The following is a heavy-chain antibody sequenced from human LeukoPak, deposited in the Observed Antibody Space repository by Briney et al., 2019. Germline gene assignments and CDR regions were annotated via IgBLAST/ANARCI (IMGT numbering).Heavy chain of an antibody. D-gene: IGHD2-2*01. CDR2: ISTGNGKT. Sequence: ASVKVSCKASGYTFTSYGISWVRQAPGQGLEWMGWISTGNGKTTYSQKFQGRVTITADESTSTAYMELSSLRSEDTAVYYCGISRYCSSTSCYSPYYYYYYMDVWGKGTTVTVSS. J-gene: IGHJ6*03. CDR1: GYTFTSYG. CDR3: GISRYCSSTSCYSPYYYYYYMDV. V-gene: IGHV1-18*01.